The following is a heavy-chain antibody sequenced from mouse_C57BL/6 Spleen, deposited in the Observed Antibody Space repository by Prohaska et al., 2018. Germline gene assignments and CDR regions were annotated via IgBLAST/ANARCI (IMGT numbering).Heavy chain of an antibody. D-gene: IGHD1-1*01. CDR1: GFTFSGFW. CDR2: IYSDGSAI. Sequence: EVQLLETGGGLVQPGGSRGLSCEGSGFTFSGFWMSWVRQTPGKTLEWIVDIYSDGSAINYAPSIKDRFTIFRDNDKSTRYLQMSNVRSEDTATYFCMRYGSSYWYFDVWGTGTTVTVSS. CDR3: MRYGSSYWYFDV. J-gene: IGHJ1*03. V-gene: IGHV11-2*01.